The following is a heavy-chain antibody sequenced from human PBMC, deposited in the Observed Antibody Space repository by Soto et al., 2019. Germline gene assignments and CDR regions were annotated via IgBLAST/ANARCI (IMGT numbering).Heavy chain of an antibody. CDR1: GFTFSSYA. D-gene: IGHD2-2*02. V-gene: IGHV3-23*01. J-gene: IGHJ2*01. CDR3: AKDPPYCSSTSCYTGRYFDL. CDR2: ISGSGGST. Sequence: XVSLRLSGAASGFTFSSYAMSWVRQAPGKGLEWVSAISGSGGSTYYADSVKGRFTISRDNSKNTLYLQMNSLRAEDTAVYYCAKDPPYCSSTSCYTGRYFDLWGRGTLVTVSS.